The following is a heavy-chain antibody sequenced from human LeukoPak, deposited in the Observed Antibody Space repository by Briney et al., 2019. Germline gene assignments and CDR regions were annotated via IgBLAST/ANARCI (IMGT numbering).Heavy chain of an antibody. Sequence: ASVKVSCKVSGYTLTELSMHWVRQAPGKGLEWMGGFDPEDGETIYAQKFQGRVTMTEDTSTDTAYMELSSLRSEDTAVYYCATVPYGSGSYLIDYWGQGTLVTVSS. V-gene: IGHV1-24*01. D-gene: IGHD3-10*01. CDR2: FDPEDGET. CDR3: ATVPYGSGSYLIDY. CDR1: GYTLTELS. J-gene: IGHJ4*02.